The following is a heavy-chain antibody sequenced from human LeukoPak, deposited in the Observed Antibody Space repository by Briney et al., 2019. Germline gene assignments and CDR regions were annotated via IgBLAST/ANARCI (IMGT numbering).Heavy chain of an antibody. CDR3: ARGQQLVPLDY. D-gene: IGHD6-13*01. V-gene: IGHV3-11*05. CDR1: GFTFSDDY. Sequence: GGSLRLSCAASGFTFSDDYMSWIRPAPGGGRGWVSCISSSSSYTNYADSVNGRLTISRDNAKNSMYLQMNSLRAEDTAAYYCARGQQLVPLDYWGQGTLVTVSS. CDR2: ISSSSSYT. J-gene: IGHJ4*02.